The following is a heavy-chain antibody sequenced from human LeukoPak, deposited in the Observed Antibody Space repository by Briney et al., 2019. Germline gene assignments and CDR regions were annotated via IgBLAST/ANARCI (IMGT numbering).Heavy chain of an antibody. CDR3: ARERGTIGTDLHY. D-gene: IGHD1-1*01. J-gene: IGHJ4*02. CDR1: GFTFSSYS. Sequence: GGSLRLSCAASGFTFSSYSMHWVRQAPGKGLEWVSSISSSSSYIYYADSVKGRFTISRDNAKNSLYLQMNSLRAEDTAVYYCARERGTIGTDLHYWGQGTLVTVSS. CDR2: ISSSSSYI. V-gene: IGHV3-21*01.